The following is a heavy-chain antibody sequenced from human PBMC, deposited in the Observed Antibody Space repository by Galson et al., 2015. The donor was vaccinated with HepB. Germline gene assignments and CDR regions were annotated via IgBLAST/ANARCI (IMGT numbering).Heavy chain of an antibody. CDR3: VKSPRQPEPPFDY. Sequence: SLRLSCAASGFTFSSYAMHWVRQAPGKGLEYVSAISSNGGSTYYADSVKGRFTISRDNSKNTLYLQMSSLRAEDTAVYYCVKSPRQPEPPFDYWGQGTLVTVSS. CDR1: GFTFSSYA. J-gene: IGHJ4*02. D-gene: IGHD5-18*01. CDR2: ISSNGGST. V-gene: IGHV3-64D*06.